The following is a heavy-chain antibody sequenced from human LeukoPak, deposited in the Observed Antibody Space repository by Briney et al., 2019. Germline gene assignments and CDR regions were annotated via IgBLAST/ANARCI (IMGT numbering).Heavy chain of an antibody. Sequence: SGPTLVKPTQTLTLTCTFSGFSLSTSGVGVGWIRQPPGEALEWLALIYWNDDKRYSPSLKSRLTITKDTSKNQVVLTMTNMDPVDTATYYCAHSSGYCSSTSCSNWFDPWGQGTLVTVSS. J-gene: IGHJ5*02. V-gene: IGHV2-5*01. CDR3: AHSSGYCSSTSCSNWFDP. D-gene: IGHD2-2*01. CDR1: GFSLSTSGVG. CDR2: IYWNDDK.